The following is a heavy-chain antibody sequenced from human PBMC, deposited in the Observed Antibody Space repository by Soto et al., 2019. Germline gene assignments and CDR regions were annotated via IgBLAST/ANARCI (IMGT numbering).Heavy chain of an antibody. CDR1: GGTFSSYA. V-gene: IGHV1-69*13. CDR2: IIPIFGTA. Sequence: SVKVSCTASGGTFSSYAISWVRQAPGQGLEWMGGIIPIFGTANYAQKFQGRVTITADESTSTAYMELSSLRSEDTAVYYCARERRYYDSSGYYSNWFDPWGQGTLVTVSS. D-gene: IGHD3-22*01. CDR3: ARERRYYDSSGYYSNWFDP. J-gene: IGHJ5*02.